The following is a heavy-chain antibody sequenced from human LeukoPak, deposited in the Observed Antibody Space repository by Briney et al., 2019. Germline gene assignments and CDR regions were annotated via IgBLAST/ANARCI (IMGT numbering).Heavy chain of an antibody. Sequence: SETLSLTCTVSGGSISSGSYYWSWIRQPAGKGLEWIGRIYTSGSTNYNPSLKGRVTISVDTTNNQFSLRLTSVTAADTAVYYCARGLHYVDVWGKGITVSVSS. V-gene: IGHV4-61*02. CDR1: GGSISSGSYY. J-gene: IGHJ6*04. CDR3: ARGLHYVDV. CDR2: IYTSGST. D-gene: IGHD3-10*01.